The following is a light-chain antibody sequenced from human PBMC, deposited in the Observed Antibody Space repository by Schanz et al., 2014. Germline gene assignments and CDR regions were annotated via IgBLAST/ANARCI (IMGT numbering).Light chain of an antibody. CDR3: QQLNTYPFA. J-gene: IGKJ3*01. CDR1: QGIGSY. CDR2: AAS. V-gene: IGKV1-9*01. Sequence: IQLTQSPSPLSASVGDSVTITCRASQGIGSYLAWYQQKPGKAPQLLIYAASTLQSGVPSRFGGSGSGTDFNHTISSLQPEDFATYYCQQLNTYPFAFGPGTTVDV.